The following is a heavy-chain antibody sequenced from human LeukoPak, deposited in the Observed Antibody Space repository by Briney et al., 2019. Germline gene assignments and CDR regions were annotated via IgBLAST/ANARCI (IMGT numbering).Heavy chain of an antibody. J-gene: IGHJ4*02. CDR3: AREYMDTAMAEAVDY. Sequence: SETLSLTCAVYGGSFSGYYWSWIRQPPGKGLEWIGEINHSGSTNYNPSLKSRVTISVDTSKNQFSLQLNSVTPEDTAVYYCAREYMDTAMAEAVDYWGQGTLVTVSS. CDR1: GGSFSGYY. V-gene: IGHV4-34*01. D-gene: IGHD5-18*01. CDR2: INHSGST.